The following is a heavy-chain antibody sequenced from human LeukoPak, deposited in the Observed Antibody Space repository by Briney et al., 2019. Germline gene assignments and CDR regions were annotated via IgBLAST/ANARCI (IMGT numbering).Heavy chain of an antibody. Sequence: PSETLSLTCTVSGASLSAYYWSWIRQPAGKGLEWIGRIFASGPTNYNPSLESRVTMSVDTSKNQFSLKLSLVTAADTAVYYCVQDGPLRSDYWGQGTLVTVSS. D-gene: IGHD5/OR15-5a*01. J-gene: IGHJ4*02. CDR2: IFASGPT. CDR3: VQDGPLRSDY. V-gene: IGHV4-4*07. CDR1: GASLSAYY.